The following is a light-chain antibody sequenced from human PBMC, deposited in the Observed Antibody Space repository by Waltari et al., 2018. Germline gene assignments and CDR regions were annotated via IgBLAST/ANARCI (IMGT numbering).Light chain of an antibody. J-gene: IGKJ4*01. CDR3: QQRRNWPLT. CDR2: DTS. Sequence: EIVLTQSPATLSLSPGERATLSCRASQSVSYYLAWYQQRPGQAPRLLIYDTSHRATGIPDRFRGSGSETDFTLTISSLEPEDFAVYYCQQRRNWPLTFGGGTK. CDR1: QSVSYY. V-gene: IGKV3-11*01.